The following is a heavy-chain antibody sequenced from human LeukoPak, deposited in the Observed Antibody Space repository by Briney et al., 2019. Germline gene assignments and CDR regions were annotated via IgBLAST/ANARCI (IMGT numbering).Heavy chain of an antibody. J-gene: IGHJ5*02. CDR2: IYYSGST. CDR3: ARDGKGYWFDP. V-gene: IGHV4-39*07. D-gene: IGHD1-26*01. CDR1: GGSISSSSYY. Sequence: PSETLSLTCTVSGGSISSSSYYWGWIRQPPGKGLEWIGSIYYSGSTYYNPSLKSRVTISVDTSKNQFSLKLSSVTAADTAVYYCARDGKGYWFDPWGQGTLVTVSS.